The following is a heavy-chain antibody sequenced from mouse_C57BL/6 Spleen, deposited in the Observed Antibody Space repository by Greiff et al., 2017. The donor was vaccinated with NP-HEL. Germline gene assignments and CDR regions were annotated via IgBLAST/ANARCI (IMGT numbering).Heavy chain of an antibody. CDR3: ARTPRNYYYYGSSYPHYYAMDY. CDR2: IDPSDSYT. Sequence: QVQLKQPGAELVKPGASVKLSCKASGYTFTSYWMQWVKQRPGQGLEWIGEIDPSDSYTNYNQKFKGKATLTVDTSSSTAYMQLSSLTSEDSAVYYCARTPRNYYYYGSSYPHYYAMDYWGQGTSVTVSS. V-gene: IGHV1-50*01. J-gene: IGHJ4*01. CDR1: GYTFTSYW. D-gene: IGHD1-1*01.